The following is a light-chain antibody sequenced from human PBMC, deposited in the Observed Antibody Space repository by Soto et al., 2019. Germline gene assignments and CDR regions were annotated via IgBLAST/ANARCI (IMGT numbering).Light chain of an antibody. J-gene: IGKJ5*01. CDR2: DAS. CDR3: QQCKGDPST. Sequence: ALQLTQSPSSLSASVGDSVTITCRATHDISNTLAWYQHNPGRGPTLLIFDASTLESGVPSRFPGSGSGTHFTRTISSLQPEDFATYLDQQCKGDPSTFGQWTRVEV. V-gene: IGKV1-13*02. CDR1: HDISNT.